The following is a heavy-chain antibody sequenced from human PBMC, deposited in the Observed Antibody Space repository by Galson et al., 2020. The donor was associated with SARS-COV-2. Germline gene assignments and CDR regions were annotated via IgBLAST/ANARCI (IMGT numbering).Heavy chain of an antibody. CDR2: IYPGDSDT. V-gene: IGHV5-51*01. CDR3: ARLGIAELTPMAWIDP. CDR1: GYSFITYW. Sequence: GESLKISCKGSGYSFITYWIGWVRQMPGKGLEWMGIIYPGDSDTRYSPSFQGQVTISADKSISTAYLQWSSLKASDTAMYYCARLGIAELTPMAWIDPWGQGTLVTVSS. D-gene: IGHD6-13*01. J-gene: IGHJ5*02.